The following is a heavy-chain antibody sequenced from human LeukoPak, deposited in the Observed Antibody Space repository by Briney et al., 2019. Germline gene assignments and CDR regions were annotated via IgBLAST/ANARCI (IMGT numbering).Heavy chain of an antibody. Sequence: ASVKVSCKASGYTFTSYYMHWVRQAPGQGLEWMGIINPSGGSTSYAQKFQGRVTVTRDTSTSTVYMELSSLRSEDTAVYYCARGWDLATVVVITGTFDYWGQGTLVTVSS. CDR3: ARGWDLATVVVITGTFDY. J-gene: IGHJ4*02. CDR1: GYTFTSYY. D-gene: IGHD3-22*01. CDR2: INPSGGST. V-gene: IGHV1-46*01.